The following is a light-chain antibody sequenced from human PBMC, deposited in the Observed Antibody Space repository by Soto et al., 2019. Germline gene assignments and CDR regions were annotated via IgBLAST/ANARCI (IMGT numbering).Light chain of an antibody. V-gene: IGLV2-14*01. CDR3: CSYTRGSTRV. Sequence: QSALTQPASVSGSPGQSITISCTGTSSDVGGYNYVSWYQQHPGRAPQLMIYDVSNRPSGVSNRFSGSKSGNTASLTISGLQAEDEADYYFCSYTRGSTRVFGTGTKLTVL. J-gene: IGLJ1*01. CDR2: DVS. CDR1: SSDVGGYNY.